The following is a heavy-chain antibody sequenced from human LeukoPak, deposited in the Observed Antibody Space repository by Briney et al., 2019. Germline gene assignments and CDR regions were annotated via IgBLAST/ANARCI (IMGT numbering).Heavy chain of an antibody. CDR2: IRYDGSNK. V-gene: IGHV3-30*02. D-gene: IGHD3-22*01. CDR1: GFTFSSYG. CDR3: AKEDSSSFGADYFDY. J-gene: IGHJ4*02. Sequence: GGSLRLSCAASGFTFSSYGMHWVRQAPGKGLEWVAFIRYDGSNKYYADSVKGRFTISRDNSKNTLYLQMNSLRAEDTAVYYCAKEDSSSFGADYFDYWGQGTLVTVSS.